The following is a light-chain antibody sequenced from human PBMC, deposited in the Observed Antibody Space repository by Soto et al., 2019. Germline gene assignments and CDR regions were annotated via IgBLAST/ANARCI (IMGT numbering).Light chain of an antibody. Sequence: QSVLTQPPSLSGAPGQRVTISCTGSSSDIGAGSEVHWYQQLPGTAPKLLIFGSTNRPSGVPDRFSGSKSGTSASLAISGLQSEDEAHYYCATWDDSLDVHVFGTGTKLTVL. V-gene: IGLV1-40*01. CDR1: SSDIGAGSE. CDR2: GST. J-gene: IGLJ1*01. CDR3: ATWDDSLDVHV.